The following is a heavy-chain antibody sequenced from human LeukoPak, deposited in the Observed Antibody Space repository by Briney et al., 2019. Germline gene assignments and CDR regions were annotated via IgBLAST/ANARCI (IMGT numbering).Heavy chain of an antibody. Sequence: PGGSLRLSCAASGFTFSSYWMHWVRQAPGKGLVWVSRINSDGSSTSYADSVKGRFTISRDNSRNTLYLQMNSLRADDTAVYYCAKGSERYYFDYWGQGTLVTVSS. CDR1: GFTFSSYW. D-gene: IGHD1-14*01. V-gene: IGHV3-74*01. CDR3: AKGSERYYFDY. J-gene: IGHJ4*02. CDR2: INSDGSST.